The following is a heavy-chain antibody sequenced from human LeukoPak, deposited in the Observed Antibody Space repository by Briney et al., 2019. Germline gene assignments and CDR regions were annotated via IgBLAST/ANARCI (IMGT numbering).Heavy chain of an antibody. Sequence: ASVKVSCKTSGGTFRSYAISWVRQAPGQGLEWMGGIIPIFGTANYAQKFQGRVTITADESTSTAYMEPSSLRSEDTAIYYCASSKDYHDSSGYARTLDYWGQGTLVTVSS. D-gene: IGHD3-22*01. CDR3: ASSKDYHDSSGYARTLDY. J-gene: IGHJ4*02. CDR1: GGTFRSYA. CDR2: IIPIFGTA. V-gene: IGHV1-69*13.